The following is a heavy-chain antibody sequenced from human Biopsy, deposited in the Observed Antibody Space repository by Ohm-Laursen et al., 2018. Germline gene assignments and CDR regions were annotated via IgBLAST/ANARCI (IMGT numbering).Heavy chain of an antibody. D-gene: IGHD2-15*01. CDR2: IGGSGGTT. Sequence: SLRLSCTASGFTFNDFAMTWVRQAPGKGLEWVSAIGGSGGTTYYAGSVKGRFTISRDNSKNTLYLQMNSLRAEDTAVYYCAKAGRISWYDSWGQGTLVTVSS. CDR1: GFTFNDFA. J-gene: IGHJ5*01. CDR3: AKAGRISWYDS. V-gene: IGHV3-23*01.